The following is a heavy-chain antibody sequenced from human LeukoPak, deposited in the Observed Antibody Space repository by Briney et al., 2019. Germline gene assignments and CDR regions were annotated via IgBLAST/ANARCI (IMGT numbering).Heavy chain of an antibody. J-gene: IGHJ4*02. D-gene: IGHD4-11*01. Sequence: SETLSLTCTVSGGSISTYYWNWIRQPPGKGLEWIGYIYYSGATNYNPSLKSRVTISVDTSKNQLSLKLSSVTVADTAVYYCARHRLTSFDYWGQGTLVTVSS. V-gene: IGHV4-59*08. CDR1: GGSISTYY. CDR3: ARHRLTSFDY. CDR2: IYYSGAT.